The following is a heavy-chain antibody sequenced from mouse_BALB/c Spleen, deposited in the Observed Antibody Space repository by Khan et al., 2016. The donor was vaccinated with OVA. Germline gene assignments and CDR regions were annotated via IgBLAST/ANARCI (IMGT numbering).Heavy chain of an antibody. CDR1: GYTFTDYS. CDR2: INTETGES. V-gene: IGHV9-2-1*01. CDR3: ASRDYDTMNY. D-gene: IGHD2-4*01. Sequence: QIQLVQSGPELKKPGETVKISCKASGYTFTDYSMHWVKQAPGKGLKWMGWINTETGESTYADDFKGRFAFSLETSASTAYLKINNLKNEDTATYFCASRDYDTMNYWGQGTTVTVSS. J-gene: IGHJ4*01.